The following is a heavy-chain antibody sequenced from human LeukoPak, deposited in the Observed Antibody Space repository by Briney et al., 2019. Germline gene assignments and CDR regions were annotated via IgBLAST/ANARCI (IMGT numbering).Heavy chain of an antibody. V-gene: IGHV3-23*01. CDR3: ARDRDYAFDY. J-gene: IGHJ4*02. Sequence: PGGSLRLSCAASGFTVSFYAMSWVRQAPGKGLEWVSVIAGGGSSTYYADTVKGRFTISRDNGKNSLYLQMNSLRDEDTAVYYCARDRDYAFDYWGQGALVTVSS. CDR1: GFTVSFYA. CDR2: IAGGGSST. D-gene: IGHD4-17*01.